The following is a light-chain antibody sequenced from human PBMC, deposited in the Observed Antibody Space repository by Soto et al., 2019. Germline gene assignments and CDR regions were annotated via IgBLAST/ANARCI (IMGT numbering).Light chain of an antibody. CDR2: LNSDGSH. CDR1: SGHSSYA. Sequence: QSVLTQSPSASASLGASVKLTCTLSSGHSSYAIAWHQQQPEKGPRYLMKLNSDGSHSKGDGIPDRFSGASSGAERYLTIASLHSEDEADYFCQTWGTGPWVFGGGTKVTVL. CDR3: QTWGTGPWV. V-gene: IGLV4-69*01. J-gene: IGLJ3*02.